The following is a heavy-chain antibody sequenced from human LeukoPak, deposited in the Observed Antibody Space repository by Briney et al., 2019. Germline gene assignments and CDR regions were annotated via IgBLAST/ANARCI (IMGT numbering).Heavy chain of an antibody. Sequence: SETLSLTCTVSGVSMSNHYWSSIRQPPGKGLEWIGYIYYSGSANYNPSLMSRVSISVDTSKNQFSLKLSSVTAADTAVYYCTRHPSIVAPLDYWGQGTLVTVSS. CDR1: GVSMSNHY. J-gene: IGHJ4*02. CDR2: IYYSGSA. CDR3: TRHPSIVAPLDY. D-gene: IGHD5-12*01. V-gene: IGHV4-59*08.